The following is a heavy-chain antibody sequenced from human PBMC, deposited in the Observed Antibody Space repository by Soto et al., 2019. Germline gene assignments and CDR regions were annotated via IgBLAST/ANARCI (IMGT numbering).Heavy chain of an antibody. CDR3: ARGPRFLED. CDR2: INPNSGGT. Sequence: QVQLVQSGAEVKKPGASVKVSCKASGYTFTAYYMHWVRQAPGQGLEWMGWINPNSGGTNFAQKCLGRVTMTRDTSISTAYMELSRLRSDDTAVFYCARGPRFLEDWGQGTLVTVSS. CDR1: GYTFTAYY. J-gene: IGHJ4*02. V-gene: IGHV1-2*02. D-gene: IGHD3-3*01.